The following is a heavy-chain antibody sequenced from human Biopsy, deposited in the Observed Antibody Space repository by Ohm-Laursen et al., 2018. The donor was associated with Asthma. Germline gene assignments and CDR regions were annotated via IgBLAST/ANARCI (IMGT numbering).Heavy chain of an antibody. D-gene: IGHD3-3*01. Sequence: SLRLSCAASGFTFSNYGMHWVRQVAGKGLDWVAVVTYDGISQYYAESVKGRFTVSRDDSKNTLYLQMNSLRPDDTAAYYCARDVMEWYLPAFDFWGQGTLVTVSS. CDR1: GFTFSNYG. V-gene: IGHV3-30*03. CDR2: VTYDGISQ. J-gene: IGHJ4*02. CDR3: ARDVMEWYLPAFDF.